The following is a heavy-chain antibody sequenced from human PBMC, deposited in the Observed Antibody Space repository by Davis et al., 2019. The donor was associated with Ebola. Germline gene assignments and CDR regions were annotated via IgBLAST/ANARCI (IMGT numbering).Heavy chain of an antibody. J-gene: IGHJ6*02. D-gene: IGHD6-19*01. Sequence: GALKISCAASGFTFDDYAMHWVRQAPGKGLEWVSLISGDGDSTYYADSVKGRFTISRDNSKNFLHLQMNSLRTEDTALYYCAKDNQKWLTYYAMDVWGQGTTVTVSS. CDR2: ISGDGDST. CDR3: AKDNQKWLTYYAMDV. V-gene: IGHV3-43*02. CDR1: GFTFDDYA.